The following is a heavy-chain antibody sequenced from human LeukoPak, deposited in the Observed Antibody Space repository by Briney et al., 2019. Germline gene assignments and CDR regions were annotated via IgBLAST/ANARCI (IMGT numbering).Heavy chain of an antibody. CDR2: IHHSGST. V-gene: IGHV4-38-2*01. D-gene: IGHD1-26*01. CDR3: AGYSGSFSDY. CDR1: GYSTSSDYH. J-gene: IGHJ4*02. Sequence: PSETLSLTCAVSGYSTSSDYHWGWIRQPPGKGLEWIGTIHHSGSTYYTPSLKSRVTISLDTSKNQFSLKLSSVTAADTAVFHCAGYSGSFSDYWGQGTLLTVSS.